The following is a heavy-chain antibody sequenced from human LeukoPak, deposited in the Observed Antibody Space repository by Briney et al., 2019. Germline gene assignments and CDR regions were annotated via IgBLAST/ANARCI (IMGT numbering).Heavy chain of an antibody. CDR2: ISGSGDST. V-gene: IGHV3-23*01. Sequence: GGSLRLSCAASGFTFSSYAMSWVRQAPGKGLEWVSAISGSGDSTYYADSVKGRFTISRDNSKNTLYLQMNSLRAEDMAIYYCAKYGRSGYSSGMDVWGQGTTVTVSS. CDR3: AKYGRSGYSSGMDV. J-gene: IGHJ6*02. D-gene: IGHD2-15*01. CDR1: GFTFSSYA.